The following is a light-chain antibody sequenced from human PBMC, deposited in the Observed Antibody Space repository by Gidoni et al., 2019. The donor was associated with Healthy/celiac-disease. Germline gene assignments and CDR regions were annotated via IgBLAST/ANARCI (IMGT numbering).Light chain of an antibody. Sequence: DSVMTQSPLSLPVTPGEPASISCRASQSLLHSNGYNYLDWYLQKPGQSPQLLIYLGSNRASAVPDRFSGSGSGTDFTLKISRVEAEDVGVYYCMQALQTPRTFGQGTQVEIK. V-gene: IGKV2-28*01. CDR3: MQALQTPRT. CDR2: LGS. CDR1: QSLLHSNGYNY. J-gene: IGKJ1*01.